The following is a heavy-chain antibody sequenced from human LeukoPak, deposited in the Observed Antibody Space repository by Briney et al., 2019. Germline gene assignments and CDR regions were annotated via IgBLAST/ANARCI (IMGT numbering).Heavy chain of an antibody. Sequence: GSLRLSCAASGFTFSSYAMHWVRQAPGKGLEYVSAISSNGGSTYYANSVKGRFTISRDNSKNTLYLQMGSLRAEDMAVYYCARASGWSVHALYYFDYWGQGTLVTVSS. CDR1: GFTFSSYA. D-gene: IGHD6-19*01. CDR2: ISSNGGST. CDR3: ARASGWSVHALYYFDY. V-gene: IGHV3-64*01. J-gene: IGHJ4*02.